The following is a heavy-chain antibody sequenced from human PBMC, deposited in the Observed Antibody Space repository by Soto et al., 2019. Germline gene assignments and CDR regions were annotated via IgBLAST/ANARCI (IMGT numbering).Heavy chain of an antibody. D-gene: IGHD6-25*01. J-gene: IGHJ6*02. Sequence: QVQLVQSGAEVKKPGASVKVSCKASGYTFSRYGKHWVRQAPGQRLEWMGWINAGNGNTKYSQKFQGRVTITRDTSANTAYMELSSLRSEDTAVYYCASGGDLGYNYYYGMDVWGQGTTVTVSS. CDR2: INAGNGNT. CDR1: GYTFSRYG. CDR3: ASGGDLGYNYYYGMDV. V-gene: IGHV1-3*01.